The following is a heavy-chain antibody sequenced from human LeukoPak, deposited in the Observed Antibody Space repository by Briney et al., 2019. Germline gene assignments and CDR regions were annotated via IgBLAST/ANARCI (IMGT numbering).Heavy chain of an antibody. Sequence: PSETLSLTCTVSGGSISSYCWSWIRQPPGKGLEWIGYIYYSGSTNYNPSLKSRVTISVDTSKNQFSLKLSSVTAADTAVYYCARDLGPNLYYYYGMDVWGQGTTVTVSS. CDR2: IYYSGST. J-gene: IGHJ6*02. V-gene: IGHV4-59*01. CDR1: GGSISSYC. CDR3: ARDLGPNLYYYYGMDV.